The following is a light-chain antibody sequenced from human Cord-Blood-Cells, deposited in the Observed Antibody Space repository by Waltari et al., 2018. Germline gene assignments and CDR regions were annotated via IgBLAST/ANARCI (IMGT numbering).Light chain of an antibody. CDR2: AAS. CDR1: QSISSY. V-gene: IGKV1-39*01. J-gene: IGKJ1*01. CDR3: QQSYSTPRT. Sequence: DTQMHHPPPPLSASVSDSFPLTCRASQSISSYLNWYQQKPGKAPTLLIYAASSLQSGVPSRFSGSGSGTDFTLTISSLQPEDFATYYCQQSYSTPRTFGQGTKVEIK.